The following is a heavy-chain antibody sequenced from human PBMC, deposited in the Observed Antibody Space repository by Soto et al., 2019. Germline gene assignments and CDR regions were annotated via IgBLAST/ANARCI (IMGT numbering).Heavy chain of an antibody. J-gene: IGHJ4*02. Sequence: GGSLRLSCAASGFTFSDFVMTWVRQAPGKGLEWVSQISGSSSFINYADSVKGRFTISRDNAKSSLFLQMSSLRDEDTAVYYCPKRSDTSAWYSSFESWGRGTLVTVSS. D-gene: IGHD6-13*01. V-gene: IGHV3-11*06. CDR3: PKRSDTSAWYSSFES. CDR2: ISGSSSFI. CDR1: GFTFSDFV.